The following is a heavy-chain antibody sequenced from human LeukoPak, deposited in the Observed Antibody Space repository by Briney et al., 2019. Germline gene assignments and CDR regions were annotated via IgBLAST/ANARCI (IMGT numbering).Heavy chain of an antibody. CDR3: AKDLVSEVGADFDY. CDR1: GFTFSSYG. CDR2: ISYDGSNK. D-gene: IGHD1-26*01. Sequence: PGGSLRLSCAASGFTFSSYGMHWVRQAPGKGLEWVAVISYDGSNKYYADSVKGRFTISRDNSKNTLYLQMNSLRAEDTAAYYCAKDLVSEVGADFDYWGQGTLVTVSS. J-gene: IGHJ4*02. V-gene: IGHV3-30*18.